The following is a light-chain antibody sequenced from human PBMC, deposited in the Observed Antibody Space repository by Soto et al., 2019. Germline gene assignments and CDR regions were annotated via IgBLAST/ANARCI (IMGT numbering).Light chain of an antibody. J-gene: IGKJ5*01. V-gene: IGKV3D-15*01. CDR1: RSVNSN. CDR3: QQYKNWPAIT. CDR2: GPS. Sequence: EIVRTQSPATLSVSPGERATLSXXASRSVNSNLAWYQQKPGQAPRLLIYGPSTRATGIPARFSGSGSGTEFTLTISSLQSEDFAIYYCQQYKNWPAITFGQGTRLEI.